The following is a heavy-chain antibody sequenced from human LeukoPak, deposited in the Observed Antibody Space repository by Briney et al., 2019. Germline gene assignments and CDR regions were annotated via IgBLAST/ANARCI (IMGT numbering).Heavy chain of an antibody. J-gene: IGHJ5*02. Sequence: GGSLRLSCAASGFTFSSYSLNWVRQAPGKGLEWVSSISGSSSYIYYADSVKGRFTISRHNAKNSLYLQMNSLRAEDTAVYYCARHRREWLVEWFDPWGQGTLVTVSS. D-gene: IGHD6-19*01. CDR1: GFTFSSYS. CDR3: ARHRREWLVEWFDP. V-gene: IGHV3-21*01. CDR2: ISGSSSYI.